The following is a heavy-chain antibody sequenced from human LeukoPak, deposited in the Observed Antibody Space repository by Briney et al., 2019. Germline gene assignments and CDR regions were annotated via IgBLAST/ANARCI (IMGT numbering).Heavy chain of an antibody. J-gene: IGHJ4*02. Sequence: ASVKVSCKASGYTFSGYYIHWVRQAPGQGLEWMGWINPKSGGTDFAQKFQGRVTMTKDTSISTAYMELYSLRSDDTAVYYCARSGSQWLAYCFDYWGQGALVTVSS. D-gene: IGHD6-19*01. CDR1: GYTFSGYY. CDR2: INPKSGGT. V-gene: IGHV1-2*02. CDR3: ARSGSQWLAYCFDY.